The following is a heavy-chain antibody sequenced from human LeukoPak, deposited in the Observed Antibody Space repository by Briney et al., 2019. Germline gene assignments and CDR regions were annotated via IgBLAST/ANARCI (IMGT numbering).Heavy chain of an antibody. J-gene: IGHJ4*02. Sequence: ASVKVSCKASAYTFTDYYMHWVGQAPGQGLEWMGLINPHSGDTHYAQSFQGRVTMTRDTYISTAYMDLSRLTSDDEALYYCARGSALRQTTGTTFDSWGQGTLVTVSS. D-gene: IGHD4-17*01. CDR2: INPHSGDT. V-gene: IGHV1-2*02. CDR3: ARGSALRQTTGTTFDS. CDR1: AYTFTDYY.